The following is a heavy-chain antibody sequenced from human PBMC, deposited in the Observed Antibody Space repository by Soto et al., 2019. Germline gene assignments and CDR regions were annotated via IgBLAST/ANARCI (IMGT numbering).Heavy chain of an antibody. D-gene: IGHD5-18*01. CDR3: ARGGQYRYGQSDC. CDR1: GLSFTSYW. Sequence: GGSLRLSCAASGLSFTSYWMHWVRQAAGKGLGWVGRINGDGSSTSHADSMTGRSTISTDNAKNTLLLQMNRLRAEDTAVYYSARGGQYRYGQSDCWGQGALVTVSS. J-gene: IGHJ4*02. V-gene: IGHV3-74*01. CDR2: INGDGSST.